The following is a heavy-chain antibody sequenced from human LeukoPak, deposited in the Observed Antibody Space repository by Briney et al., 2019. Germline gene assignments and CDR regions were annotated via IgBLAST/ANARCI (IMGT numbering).Heavy chain of an antibody. CDR3: AKMSIAAAGTGRAFDI. CDR2: ISYSGST. J-gene: IGHJ3*02. V-gene: IGHV4-30-4*08. D-gene: IGHD6-13*01. CDR1: GGSISSGDYY. Sequence: SQTLSLTCTVSGGSISSGDYYWSWIRQPPGKGLEWIGYISYSGSTSYNPSLKSRVTISVDTSKNQFSLKLSSVTAADTAVYYCAKMSIAAAGTGRAFDIWGQGTMVTVSS.